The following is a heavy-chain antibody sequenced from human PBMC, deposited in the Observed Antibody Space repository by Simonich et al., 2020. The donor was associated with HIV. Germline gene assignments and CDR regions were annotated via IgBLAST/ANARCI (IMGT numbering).Heavy chain of an antibody. D-gene: IGHD3-22*01. CDR2: INHSGTT. CDR1: GGSFSDYY. CDR3: ARNGFYYDSSGYCLFDY. J-gene: IGHJ4*02. Sequence: QVQLQQWGAGLLKPSETLSLSCAVYGGSFSDYYWSWIRQSPGKGLEWIGEINHSGTTNYNPSLKGRVTISVDTSKNQFSLKLSSVTVADTAVYYCARNGFYYDSSGYCLFDYWGQGTLVTVSS. V-gene: IGHV4-34*01.